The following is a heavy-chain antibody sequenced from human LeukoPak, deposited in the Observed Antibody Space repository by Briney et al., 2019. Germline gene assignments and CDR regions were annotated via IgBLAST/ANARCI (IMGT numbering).Heavy chain of an antibody. D-gene: IGHD2-2*01. V-gene: IGHV1-69*13. CDR1: GGTFNNYA. J-gene: IGHJ6*02. CDR2: IIPLFRTA. Sequence: ASVKVSCKTSGGTFNNYAINWVRQAPGQGLEWMGGIIPLFRTANYAQNFQGRVTITADESTRTAYVELSSLRSEDTAVYYCARIMEYCSSTSCYYGMDVWGQGTTVTVSS. CDR3: ARIMEYCSSTSCYYGMDV.